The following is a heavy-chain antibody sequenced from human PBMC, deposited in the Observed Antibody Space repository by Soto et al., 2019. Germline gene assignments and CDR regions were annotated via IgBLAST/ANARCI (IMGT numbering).Heavy chain of an antibody. CDR2: IYYSGST. D-gene: IGHD1-26*01. CDR1: GGSISSSSYY. J-gene: IGHJ4*02. V-gene: IGHV4-61*05. Sequence: SETLSLTCTVSGGSISSSSYYWGWVRQPPGKGLEWIGYIYYSGSTNYNPSLKSRVTISVDTSKNQFSLKLSSVTAADTAVYYCARRWGPTFDFWGQGTRVTVS. CDR3: ARRWGPTFDF.